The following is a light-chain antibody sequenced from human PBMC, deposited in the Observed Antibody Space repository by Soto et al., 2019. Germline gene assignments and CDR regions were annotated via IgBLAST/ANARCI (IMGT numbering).Light chain of an antibody. CDR1: QSVGSN. CDR2: GAS. V-gene: IGKV3-15*01. Sequence: EIVMRQSPATLSVSPGDRATLSCRASQSVGSNLAWYQQKPGQAPRLLIYGASTRATGIPARFSGSGSGTEFTLTISSLQSEDFAVYYCQQYNNWPPLTFGGGTKVAIK. J-gene: IGKJ4*01. CDR3: QQYNNWPPLT.